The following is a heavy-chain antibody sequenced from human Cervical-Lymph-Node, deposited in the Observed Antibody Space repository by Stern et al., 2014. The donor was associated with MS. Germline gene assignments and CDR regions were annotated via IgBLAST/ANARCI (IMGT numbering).Heavy chain of an antibody. CDR3: ARDLTSSGWYVGLDY. CDR2: ISAYNGNT. D-gene: IGHD6-19*01. J-gene: IGHJ4*02. CDR1: GYTFTSYG. Sequence: VQLVESGAEVKKPGASVKVSCKASGYTFTSYGISWVRQAPGPGLEWMGWISAYNGNTNYAQKLQGRVTMTTDTSTSTAYMELRSLRSDDTAVYYCARDLTSSGWYVGLDYWGQGTLVTVSS. V-gene: IGHV1-18*01.